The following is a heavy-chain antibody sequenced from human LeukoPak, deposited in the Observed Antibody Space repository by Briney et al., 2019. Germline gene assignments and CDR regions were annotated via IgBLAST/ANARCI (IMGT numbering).Heavy chain of an antibody. V-gene: IGHV1-8*01. CDR1: AYTFTSYD. CDR2: MNPNSGNT. CDR3: ARDSQLVLYNWFDP. Sequence: ASVKVSCKASAYTFTSYDINWVRQATGQGLEWMGWMNPNSGNTGYAQKFQGRVTMTRNTSISTAYMELSSLRSKDTAVYYCARDSQLVLYNWFDPWGQGTLVTVSS. D-gene: IGHD6-6*01. J-gene: IGHJ5*02.